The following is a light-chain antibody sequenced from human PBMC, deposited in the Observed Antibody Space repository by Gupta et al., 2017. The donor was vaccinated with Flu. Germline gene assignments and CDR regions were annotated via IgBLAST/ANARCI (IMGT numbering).Light chain of an antibody. CDR3: MQAQQPPQT. CDR2: VGS. V-gene: IGKV2-28*01. J-gene: IGKJ2*01. CDR1: QSLLQSNGYIY. Sequence: ISCSSSQSLLQSNGYIYLDWYLQKPGQPPQLLIYVGSYRASGVPDRFSVSGSDTDFTLKIKRVEAEDVGVYYCMQAQQPPQTFGQGTKLEI.